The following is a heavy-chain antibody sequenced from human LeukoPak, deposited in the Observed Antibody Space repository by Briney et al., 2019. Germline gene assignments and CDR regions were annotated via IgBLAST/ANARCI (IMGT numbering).Heavy chain of an antibody. J-gene: IGHJ3*02. V-gene: IGHV4-34*01. CDR1: GGSFSGYY. CDR2: INHSGST. D-gene: IGHD3-3*01. CDR3: ARSLPRYDFWSGYYEPLNAFDI. Sequence: SETLSLTCAVHGGSFSGYYWSWIRQPPGKGLEWIGEINHSGSTNYNPSLKSRVTISVDTSKNQFSLKLSSVTAADTAVYYCARSLPRYDFWSGYYEPLNAFDIWGQGTMVTVSS.